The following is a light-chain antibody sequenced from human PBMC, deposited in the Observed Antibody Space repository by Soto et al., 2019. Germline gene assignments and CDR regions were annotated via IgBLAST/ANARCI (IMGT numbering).Light chain of an antibody. CDR1: QSFSSY. CDR3: LQRSNWLLT. CDR2: DAS. V-gene: IGKV3-11*01. Sequence: EIVLTQSPATLSLSPRERATLSCRASQSFSSYLAWYQQKPGQAPRLLIYDASNRATGIPARFSGSGSGTDFTLTISSLEPEDFAVYYCLQRSNWLLTFGGGTKVEIK. J-gene: IGKJ4*01.